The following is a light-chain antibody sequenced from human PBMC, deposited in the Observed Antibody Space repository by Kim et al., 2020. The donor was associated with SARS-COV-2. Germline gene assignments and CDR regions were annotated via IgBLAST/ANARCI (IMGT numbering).Light chain of an antibody. CDR1: SSNIGNNF. Sequence: QSVLTQPPSVSAAPGQKVTISCSGSSSNIGNNFVSWYQQLPGAAPKLLIYDNNNRPSWIPDRFSGSKSGTSANLDIAGLQTGDEGDYYCATWDSTLSVGVFGGGTKLTVL. V-gene: IGLV1-51*01. CDR2: DNN. CDR3: ATWDSTLSVGV. J-gene: IGLJ2*01.